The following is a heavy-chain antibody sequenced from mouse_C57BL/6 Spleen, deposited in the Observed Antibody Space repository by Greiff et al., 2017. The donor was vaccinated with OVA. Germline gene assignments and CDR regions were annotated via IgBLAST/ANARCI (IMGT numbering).Heavy chain of an antibody. CDR3: ARSMGMEAMDD. CDR2: INPSTGGT. D-gene: IGHD2-10*02. V-gene: IGHV1-42*01. J-gene: IGHJ4*01. Sequence: VQLQQSGPELVKPGASVKISCKASGYSFTGYYMNWVKQSPEKSLEWIGEINPSTGGTTYNQKFKAKATLTVDKSSSTAYMQLKSLTSEDSAVYYCARSMGMEAMDDWGQGTSVTVSS. CDR1: GYSFTGYY.